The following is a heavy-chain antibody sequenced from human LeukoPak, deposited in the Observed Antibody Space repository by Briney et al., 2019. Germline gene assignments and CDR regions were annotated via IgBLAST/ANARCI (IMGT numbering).Heavy chain of an antibody. CDR3: AKEGLDY. V-gene: IGHV3-9*01. Sequence: GRSLRLSCAASGFTFDDYAMHWVRQAPGKGLEWVSGISWNSGSIGYADSVKGRFTISRDDAKNSLYLQMNSLRAEDTALYYCAKEGLDYWGQGTLVTVSS. CDR1: GFTFDDYA. J-gene: IGHJ4*02. CDR2: ISWNSGSI.